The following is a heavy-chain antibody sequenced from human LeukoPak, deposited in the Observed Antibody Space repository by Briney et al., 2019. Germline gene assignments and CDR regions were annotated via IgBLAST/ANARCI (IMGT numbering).Heavy chain of an antibody. D-gene: IGHD3-9*01. CDR3: ARVGLLDDILTGYPDNWFDP. CDR2: IYYSGST. J-gene: IGHJ5*02. CDR1: GGSFSSGSYY. Sequence: SETLSLTCTVSGGSFSSGSYYWRWIRQPPGKGLEWIGYIYYSGSTNYNPSLKSRVTISVDTSKNQFSLKLSSVTAADTAVYYCARVGLLDDILTGYPDNWFDPWGQGTLVTVSS. V-gene: IGHV4-61*01.